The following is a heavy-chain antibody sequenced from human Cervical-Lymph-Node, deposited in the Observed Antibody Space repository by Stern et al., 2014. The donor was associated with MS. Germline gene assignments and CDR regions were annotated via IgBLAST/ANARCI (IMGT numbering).Heavy chain of an antibody. J-gene: IGHJ4*02. CDR3: ARDRSGLGDY. CDR1: GFTFSDYP. D-gene: IGHD3/OR15-3a*01. Sequence: VQLVESGGGVVQPGRSLRLSCAASGFTFSDYPMHWVRQTPGKGLEWVAVISYVETDKFYADSVKGRFTISRDNSKNTLYLQMNSLRSEDTAVYHCARDRSGLGDYWGQGTLVTVS. V-gene: IGHV3-30*04. CDR2: ISYVETDK.